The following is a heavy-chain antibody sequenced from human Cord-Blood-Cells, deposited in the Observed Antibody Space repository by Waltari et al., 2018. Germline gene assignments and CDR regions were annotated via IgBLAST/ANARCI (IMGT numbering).Heavy chain of an antibody. CDR3: ARDSSGYYAFDI. D-gene: IGHD3-22*01. V-gene: IGHV3-30-3*01. CDR2: ISYDGSNK. Sequence: QVQLVESGGGVVQPGRSLGLSCAASGFTFSSQAMTCVRQAPGKGLEWVAVISYDGSNKYYADSVKGRFTISRDNSKNTLYLQMNSLRAEDTAVYYCARDSSGYYAFDIWGQGTMVTVSS. CDR1: GFTFSSQA. J-gene: IGHJ3*02.